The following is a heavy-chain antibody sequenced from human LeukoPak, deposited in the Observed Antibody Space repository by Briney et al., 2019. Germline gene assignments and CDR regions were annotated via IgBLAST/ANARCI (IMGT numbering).Heavy chain of an antibody. CDR1: GFTFSTYG. J-gene: IGHJ4*02. CDR2: IRYDGSNK. D-gene: IGHD2-2*02. V-gene: IGHV3-30*02. CDR3: AKGVGGYCSSASCYTGPFDY. Sequence: GGSLRLSFAASGFTFSTYGMHWVRQAPGKGLEWVTFIRYDGSNKYYAVCVKGRLTLSRDYSKNTLYLQMNSLRAEDTAVYYCAKGVGGYCSSASCYTGPFDYWGQGTLVTVSS.